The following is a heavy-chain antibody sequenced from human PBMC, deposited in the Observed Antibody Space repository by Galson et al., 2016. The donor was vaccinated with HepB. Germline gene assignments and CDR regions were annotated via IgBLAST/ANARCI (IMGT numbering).Heavy chain of an antibody. J-gene: IGHJ3*02. CDR1: AYRFTGRT. Sequence: SVKVSCKASAYRFTGRTMHWVRQAPGQGLEWLGWINPGNGDTVYAQKFRGRVTMVRNETSINTFYMELSGLASDDTSMYFCATETSNGRPDRFEIWGQGTMVTVSS. D-gene: IGHD1-1*01. V-gene: IGHV1-2*02. CDR2: INPGNGDT. CDR3: ATETSNGRPDRFEI.